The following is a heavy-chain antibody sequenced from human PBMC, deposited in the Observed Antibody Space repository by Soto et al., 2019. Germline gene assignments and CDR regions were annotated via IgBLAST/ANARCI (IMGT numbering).Heavy chain of an antibody. D-gene: IGHD3-22*01. CDR2: IWYDGSNK. J-gene: IGHJ5*02. V-gene: IGHV3-33*01. Sequence: HPGGSLRLSCAASGFTFSSYGMHWVRQAPGKGLEWVAVIWYDGSNKYYADSVKGRFTISRDNSKNTLYLQMNSLRAEDTAVYYCARGDDSSGYYYGTYNPGPNWFDAWGPGTLVTVSS. CDR1: GFTFSSYG. CDR3: ARGDDSSGYYYGTYNPGPNWFDA.